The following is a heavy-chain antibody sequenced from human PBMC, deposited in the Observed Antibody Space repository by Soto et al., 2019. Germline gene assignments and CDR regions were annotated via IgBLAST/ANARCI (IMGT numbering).Heavy chain of an antibody. D-gene: IGHD1-1*01. CDR2: ISSNGGST. CDR1: GFTFSSYA. V-gene: IGHV3-64*04. Sequence: GGSLRLSCSASGFTFSSYAMHWVRQAPGKGLEYVSAISSNGGSTYYADSVKGRFTISRDNSKNTLYLQMNSLRAEDTAVYYCAREAGTIKFFDYWGQGTLVTVSS. CDR3: AREAGTIKFFDY. J-gene: IGHJ4*02.